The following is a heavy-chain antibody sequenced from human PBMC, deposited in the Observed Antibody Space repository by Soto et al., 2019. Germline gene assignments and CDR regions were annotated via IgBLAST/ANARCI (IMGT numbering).Heavy chain of an antibody. CDR3: ARIQARPNCGGDCYRFDY. Sequence: SGPTLVNPTPTITLTCTFSGFSLSTSGMRVSWMREPPGNALESLARIDWDDDKCYSTSLKTRLTISKHTSKNQVVHTMTNMDPVDTATYYCARIQARPNCGGDCYRFDYWGQGTLVTVSS. V-gene: IGHV2-70*04. CDR2: IDWDDDK. J-gene: IGHJ4*02. CDR1: GFSLSTSGMR. D-gene: IGHD2-21*02.